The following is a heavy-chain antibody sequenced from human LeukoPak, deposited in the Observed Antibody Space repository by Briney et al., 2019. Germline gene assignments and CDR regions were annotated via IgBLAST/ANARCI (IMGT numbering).Heavy chain of an antibody. CDR3: ARELPREVTLGS. CDR2: IFTDGSTT. Sequence: GGSLRLSCVASEFDFFSYGMQWVRQAPGKGLVWVSRIFTDGSTTSYADSVKGRFTISRDNAKNTLYLEMKSLRVEDTAVYYCARELPREVTLGSWGQGTLVTVSP. D-gene: IGHD2-21*02. J-gene: IGHJ5*01. V-gene: IGHV3-74*01. CDR1: EFDFFSYG.